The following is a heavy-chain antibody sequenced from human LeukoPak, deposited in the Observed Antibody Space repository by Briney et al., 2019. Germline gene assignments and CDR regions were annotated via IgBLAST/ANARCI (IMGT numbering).Heavy chain of an antibody. V-gene: IGHV3-23*01. CDR1: GFTFDNYA. J-gene: IGHJ4*02. CDR3: ARGLWLSLNYFDY. CDR2: ISGSDGNT. D-gene: IGHD5-18*01. Sequence: GGSLRLSCAASGFTFDNYAMTWVRQAPGKGLEWISSISGSDGNTYYADSVKGRFTISRDKSKNTVSLQMNSLRAEDTAIYYCARGLWLSLNYFDYWGQGTLVTASS.